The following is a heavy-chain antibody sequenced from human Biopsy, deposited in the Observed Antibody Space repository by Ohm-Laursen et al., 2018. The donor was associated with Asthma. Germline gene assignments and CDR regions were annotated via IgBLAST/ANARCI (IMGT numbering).Heavy chain of an antibody. J-gene: IGHJ3*02. CDR3: ARQSGQDYGDSSGFDI. V-gene: IGHV3-30-3*01. Sequence: SLRLSCTASGCTFRSYAMHWVRQGPGKGLEWVALVAPDGHNKYYEDSVKGRFTISRDNSRNRLYLQINRLTVEDSAVYFCARQSGQDYGDSSGFDIWGQGTKVAVSS. CDR1: GCTFRSYA. D-gene: IGHD3-22*01. CDR2: VAPDGHNK.